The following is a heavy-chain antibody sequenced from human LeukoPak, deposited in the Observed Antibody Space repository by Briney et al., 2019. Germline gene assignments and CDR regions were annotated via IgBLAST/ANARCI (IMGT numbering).Heavy chain of an antibody. CDR3: ARGYNYASYFDY. Sequence: PGGSLRLSRVASGFTFNSYGVHWVRQAPGKGLEWVAFISDDRSNRYYGDSVKGRFTISRDNSKNTLYLQMNSLRADDTAVYYCARGYNYASYFDYWGQGTLVTVSS. CDR2: ISDDRSNR. J-gene: IGHJ4*02. V-gene: IGHV3-30*03. CDR1: GFTFNSYG. D-gene: IGHD5-18*01.